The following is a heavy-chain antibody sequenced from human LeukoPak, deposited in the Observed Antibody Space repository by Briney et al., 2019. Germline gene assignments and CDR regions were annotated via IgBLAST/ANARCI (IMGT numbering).Heavy chain of an antibody. V-gene: IGHV4-34*01. J-gene: IGHJ4*02. CDR3: AGKAVVVAATLEGFDY. CDR2: INHSGST. Sequence: SETLSLTCAVCGGSFSGYYWSWIRQPPGKGLEWIGEINHSGSTNYNPSLKSRVTISVDTSKNQFSLKLSSVTAADTAVYYCAGKAVVVAATLEGFDYWGQGTLVTVSS. D-gene: IGHD2-15*01. CDR1: GGSFSGYY.